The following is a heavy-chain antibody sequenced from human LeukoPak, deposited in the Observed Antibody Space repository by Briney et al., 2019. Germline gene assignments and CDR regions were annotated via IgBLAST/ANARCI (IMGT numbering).Heavy chain of an antibody. V-gene: IGHV3-30*02. J-gene: IGHJ4*02. CDR1: GFTFSSYG. CDR3: ATYDILTGYEY. Sequence: GGSLRLSCAASGFTFSSYGMHWVRQAPGKGLEWVAFIRYDGSNKYYADSVKGRFTISRENDQKSLYLQMNSLRAGDTAVYYCATYDILTGYEYWGQGTLVTVSS. CDR2: IRYDGSNK. D-gene: IGHD3-9*01.